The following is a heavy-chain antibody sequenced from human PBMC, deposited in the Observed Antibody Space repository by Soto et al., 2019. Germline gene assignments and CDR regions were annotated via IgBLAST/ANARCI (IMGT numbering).Heavy chain of an antibody. CDR3: ARLVYETRLNYMYFDF. CDR2: IFHDGTA. Sequence: SETLSLTCAVSGVSLTSGNWWTWVRQSPQRGLEYIGEIFHDGTANYYPSFERRVAMSVDTSRNQFSLKLTSVTAADTAVYFCARLVYETRLNYMYFDFWGPGTLVTVYS. D-gene: IGHD3-10*01. CDR1: GVSLTSGNW. J-gene: IGHJ4*02. V-gene: IGHV4-4*02.